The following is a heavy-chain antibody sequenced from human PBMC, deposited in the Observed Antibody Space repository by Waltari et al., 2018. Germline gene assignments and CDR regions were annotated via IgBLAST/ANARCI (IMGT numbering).Heavy chain of an antibody. D-gene: IGHD2-15*01. Sequence: QQESGPSLVKPSETLSLTCTVSYWSISSRSYYWGWIRLAPGKGLEWIGHIYYSGSSYDNPSLKSRFTMSVDSSKNQFSLTTSSVTAAATDVYYCARVLLRASGLSFDSWGQGSLVTVSS. CDR2: IYYSGSS. CDR1: YWSISSRSYY. V-gene: IGHV4-39*07. J-gene: IGHJ4*02. CDR3: ARVLLRASGLSFDS.